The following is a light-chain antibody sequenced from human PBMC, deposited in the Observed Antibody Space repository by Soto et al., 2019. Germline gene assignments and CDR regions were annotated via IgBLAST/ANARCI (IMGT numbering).Light chain of an antibody. CDR3: QQRSNWPAN. J-gene: IGKJ5*01. CDR2: GAS. Sequence: EIVLTQSPATLSLSPGERATLSCRASQTVTTYLAWYQQKPGQPPRLLIYGASNRATGIPARCSGSGSGTDFTLTISNLEPEDFAVYYCQQRSNWPANFGQGTRLEIK. CDR1: QTVTTY. V-gene: IGKV3-11*01.